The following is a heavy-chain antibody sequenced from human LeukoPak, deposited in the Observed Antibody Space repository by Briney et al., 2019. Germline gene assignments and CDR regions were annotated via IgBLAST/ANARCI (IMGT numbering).Heavy chain of an antibody. J-gene: IGHJ4*02. V-gene: IGHV3-53*05. Sequence: PGGSLRLSCAASGFSVSTNFMNWVRQAPGRGLEWVSVMYSGGTTSYADSVKGRFTISRDNSKNTVSLQMNSLRIDDTAVYYCAREGYSSGSRTGIGYWGQGTLVTVSS. CDR1: GFSVSTNF. CDR2: MYSGGTT. CDR3: AREGYSSGSRTGIGY. D-gene: IGHD5-18*01.